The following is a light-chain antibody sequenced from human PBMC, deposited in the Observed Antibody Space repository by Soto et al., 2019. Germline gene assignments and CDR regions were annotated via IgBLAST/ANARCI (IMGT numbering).Light chain of an antibody. CDR3: QQSYTSAWT. V-gene: IGKV1-39*01. J-gene: IGKJ1*01. Sequence: DIQMAQFPASLSASVGDTVTITCRSSETIRVYLNWYQHRPGKAPRILIYGATRLQSGVPPRFSGRVSGTEYTLTINNLQPDEIATYYWQQSYTSAWTFGQGTKV. CDR2: GAT. CDR1: ETIRVY.